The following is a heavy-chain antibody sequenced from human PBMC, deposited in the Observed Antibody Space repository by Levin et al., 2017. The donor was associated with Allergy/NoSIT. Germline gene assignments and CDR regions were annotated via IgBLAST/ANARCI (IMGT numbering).Heavy chain of an antibody. Sequence: GESLKISCAASGFTFSSYGMHWVRQAPGKGLEGVAVISYDGSNKYYADSVKGRFTISRDNSKNTLYLQMNSLRAEDTAVYYCAKGGEYYYGSGSPPGAFDIWGQGTMVTVSS. CDR2: ISYDGSNK. V-gene: IGHV3-30*18. CDR1: GFTFSSYG. D-gene: IGHD3-10*01. J-gene: IGHJ3*02. CDR3: AKGGEYYYGSGSPPGAFDI.